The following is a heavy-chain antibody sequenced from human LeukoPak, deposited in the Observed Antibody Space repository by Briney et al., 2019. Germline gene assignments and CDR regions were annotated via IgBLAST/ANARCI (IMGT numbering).Heavy chain of an antibody. V-gene: IGHV1-2*02. J-gene: IGHJ5*02. CDR1: GYTFTGYY. CDR3: ARSHGGITIRNWFDP. CDR2: INPTSGGT. Sequence: ASVKVSCKASGYTFTGYYMHWVRQAPGQGLEWMGWINPTSGGTNYEQKFPGRVTMTRDTSISTAHMELNRLRSDDTAVYYCARSHGGITIRNWFDPWGQGTLVTVSS. D-gene: IGHD3-3*01.